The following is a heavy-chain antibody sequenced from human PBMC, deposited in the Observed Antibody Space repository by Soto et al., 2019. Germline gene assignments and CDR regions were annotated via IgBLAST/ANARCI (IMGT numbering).Heavy chain of an antibody. CDR2: ISSSGGAI. CDR3: ARDHGGSTWCVVVYYFFGMDV. Sequence: EVQLVESGGDLVQPGGSLRLSCAASGFIFSDYTMTWVRQAPGRGLEFVSHISSSGGAIFYAESVKGRFTVSRDNAKNSLNLQMNSLRDEHTAVYFCARDHGGSTWCVVVYYFFGMDVWGRGTSVIGSS. D-gene: IGHD6-13*01. V-gene: IGHV3-48*02. CDR1: GFIFSDYT. J-gene: IGHJ6*02.